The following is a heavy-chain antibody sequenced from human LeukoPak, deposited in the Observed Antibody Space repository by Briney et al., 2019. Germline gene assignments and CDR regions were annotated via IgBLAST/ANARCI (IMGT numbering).Heavy chain of an antibody. Sequence: SETLSLTCTVSGGSISSGSYYWSWTRQPAGKGLEWIGRIYTSGSTNYNPSLKSRVTISIDTSKNQFSLKLSSVTAADTAVYYCARDLGGYTSGNWFDPWGQGTLVTVSS. J-gene: IGHJ5*02. CDR1: GGSISSGSYY. D-gene: IGHD2-15*01. CDR3: ARDLGGYTSGNWFDP. V-gene: IGHV4-61*02. CDR2: IYTSGST.